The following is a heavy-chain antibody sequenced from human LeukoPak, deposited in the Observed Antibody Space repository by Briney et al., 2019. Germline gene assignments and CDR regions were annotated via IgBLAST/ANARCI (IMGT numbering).Heavy chain of an antibody. J-gene: IGHJ4*02. CDR1: GNSISSGYY. CDR3: ARKGRGPYGSVNGYFDY. CDR2: IYHTATT. D-gene: IGHD3-10*01. Sequence: SETLSLTCTVSGNSISSGYYWGWIRQPPGKGLEWIGTIYHTATTYYNSSLKSRVTISADTSKNQFSLKLNFVTAADTAVYYCARKGRGPYGSVNGYFDYWGQGTLVTVSS. V-gene: IGHV4-38-2*02.